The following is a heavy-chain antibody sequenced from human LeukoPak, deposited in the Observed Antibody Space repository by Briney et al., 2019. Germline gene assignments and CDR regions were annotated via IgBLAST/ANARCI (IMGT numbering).Heavy chain of an antibody. J-gene: IGHJ5*02. CDR3: AKDGGFDP. Sequence: PGGSLRPSWPAPGLPLRGNPMGWFGQAQGKGLEWVSAISGSGGSTYYADSVKGRFTISRDNSKNTLYLQMNSLRAEDTAVYYCAKDGGFDPWGQGTLVTVSS. CDR2: ISGSGGST. D-gene: IGHD3-16*01. CDR1: GLPLRGNP. V-gene: IGHV3-23*01.